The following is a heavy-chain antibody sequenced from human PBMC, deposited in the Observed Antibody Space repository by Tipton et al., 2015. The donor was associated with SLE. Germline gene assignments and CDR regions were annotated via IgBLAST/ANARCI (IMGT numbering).Heavy chain of an antibody. CDR3: AMGTYGRGWDI. D-gene: IGHD3-22*01. V-gene: IGHV3-23*01. J-gene: IGHJ3*02. CDR2: INDRGDIR. Sequence: SLRLSCAASGFTFNRYWMHWVRQAPGKGLEWVSGINDRGDIRDYTDSAKGRFTISRDTSKNTLYLQMKALRAEDTAVYYCAMGTYGRGWDIWGQGAMVTVSS. CDR1: GFTFNRYW.